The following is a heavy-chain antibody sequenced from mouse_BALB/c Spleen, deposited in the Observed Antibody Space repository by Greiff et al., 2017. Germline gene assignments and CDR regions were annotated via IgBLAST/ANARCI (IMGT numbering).Heavy chain of an antibody. D-gene: IGHD1-1*02. CDR3: GRVRWFYAMDY. CDR2: ISSGGSYT. Sequence: EVQLVESGGDLVKPGGSLKLSCAASGFTFSSYGMSWVRQTPDKRLEWVGTISSGGSYTYYPDSVKGRFTISRDNAKNTLYLQMSSLTSEDTAMYYCGRVRWFYAMDYWGEGTSVTVSS. V-gene: IGHV5-6*01. J-gene: IGHJ4*01. CDR1: GFTFSSYG.